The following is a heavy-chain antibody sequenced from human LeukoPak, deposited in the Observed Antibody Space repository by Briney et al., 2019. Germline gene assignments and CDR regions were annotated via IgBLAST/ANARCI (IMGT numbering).Heavy chain of an antibody. V-gene: IGHV4-39*01. J-gene: IGHJ6*04. CDR3: ARHQFRAAVVPDAPSRDYYSESDI. D-gene: IGHD2-2*01. CDR1: GGSISSSNYC. CDR2: MYYSGTT. Sequence: SETLSLTCAVSGGSISSSNYCGGWIRQPRGKGLEWIGSMYYSGTTYYNSSLMTRVTISVDTSKNQLYLTVNSVTAAVLARYYCARHQFRAAVVPDAPSRDYYSESDIWSEASTVTVSS.